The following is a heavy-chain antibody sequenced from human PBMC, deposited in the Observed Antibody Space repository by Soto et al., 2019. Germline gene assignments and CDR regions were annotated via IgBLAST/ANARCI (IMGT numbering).Heavy chain of an antibody. CDR2: IFYSGST. Sequence: QVQLQESGPGLVKPSETLSLTCTVSGVSISSYYWSWIRQPPGKGLEWIGYIFYSGSTNYNPSLKRRVTISVDTSKNQFSLKLSSVTAADTAVYYCARHGSGGRAFDIWGQGTMVTVSS. D-gene: IGHD2-2*03. CDR3: ARHGSGGRAFDI. CDR1: GVSISSYY. J-gene: IGHJ3*02. V-gene: IGHV4-59*08.